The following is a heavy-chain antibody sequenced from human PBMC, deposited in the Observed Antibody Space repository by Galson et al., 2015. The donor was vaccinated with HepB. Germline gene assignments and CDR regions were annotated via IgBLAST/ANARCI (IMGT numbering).Heavy chain of an antibody. J-gene: IGHJ3*02. CDR3: ATSHATVTTGPGPLDI. D-gene: IGHD4-17*01. CDR1: GYTFTSYY. V-gene: IGHV1-46*03. CDR2: INPSGGST. Sequence: SVKVSCKASGYTFTSYYMHWVRQAPGQGLEWMGIINPSGGSTSYAQKFQGRVTMTRDTSTSTVYMELSSLRSEDTAVYYCATSHATVTTGPGPLDIWGQGTMVTVSS.